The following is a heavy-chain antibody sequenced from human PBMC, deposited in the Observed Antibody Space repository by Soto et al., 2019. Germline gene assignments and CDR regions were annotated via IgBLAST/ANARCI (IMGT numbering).Heavy chain of an antibody. CDR1: GGSISSGGYS. D-gene: IGHD6-13*01. V-gene: IGHV4-30-2*01. J-gene: IGHJ6*02. CDR2: ICHSGST. Sequence: SETLSLTCAVSGGSISSGGYSWSWIRQPPGKGLEWIGYICHSGSTYYNPSLKSRVTISVDTSKNQFSLKLSSVTAADTAVYYCARGRYSSSWYYYYGMDVWGQGTTVTVSS. CDR3: ARGRYSSSWYYYYGMDV.